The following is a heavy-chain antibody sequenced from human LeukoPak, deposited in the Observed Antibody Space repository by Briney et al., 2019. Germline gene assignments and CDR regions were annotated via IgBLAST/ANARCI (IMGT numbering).Heavy chain of an antibody. CDR3: ARHMGNSGYEHFDY. CDR2: MYSGGST. CDR1: GGSISSSGYY. V-gene: IGHV4-39*01. J-gene: IGHJ4*02. Sequence: SETLSLTCTVSGGSISSSGYYWGWIRQPPGKGLEWIGSMYSGGSTYYNASLKSRVTFSVDTSKNQFSLKLSSVTAADTDVYYCARHMGNSGYEHFDYWGQGTMVTVSS. D-gene: IGHD5-12*01.